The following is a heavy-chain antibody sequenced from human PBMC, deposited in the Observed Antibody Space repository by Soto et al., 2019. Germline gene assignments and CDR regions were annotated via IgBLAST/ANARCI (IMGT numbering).Heavy chain of an antibody. CDR1: GDTFSSYS. Sequence: QVQLIQSGAELKRPGSSVKVSCKASGDTFSSYSITWLRQAPGQRLEWMGGIIPIFAKPTYAQTFQGRVAINAADSTSTIDMELTRLTSADTDFYYCARGPGIWTSFHIWGQGTPLSVSS. V-gene: IGHV1-69*01. CDR3: ARGPGIWTSFHI. CDR2: IIPIFAKP. J-gene: IGHJ3*02. D-gene: IGHD3-3*01.